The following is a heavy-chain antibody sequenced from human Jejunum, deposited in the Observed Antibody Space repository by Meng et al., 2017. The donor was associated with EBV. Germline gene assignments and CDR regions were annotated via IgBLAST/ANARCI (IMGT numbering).Heavy chain of an antibody. V-gene: IGHV4-34*01. CDR1: GGSFSDYY. J-gene: IGHJ5*02. CDR3: ARLGGYASGTYYPIDP. Sequence: GQRQQWCAGLLKPSDTLSLTCAVYGGSFSDYYWTWIRQPPGKGLEWIGEINHGGGAIYNPSLKSRVTISVDTSKNQFSLKLSSVTAADTAVYYCARLGGYASGTYYPIDPWGQGTLVTVSS. CDR2: INHGGGA. D-gene: IGHD3-10*01.